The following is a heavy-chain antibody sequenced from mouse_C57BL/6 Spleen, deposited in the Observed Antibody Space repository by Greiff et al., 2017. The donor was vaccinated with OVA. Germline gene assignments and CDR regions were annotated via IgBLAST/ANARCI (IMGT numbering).Heavy chain of an antibody. J-gene: IGHJ1*03. Sequence: VQLQQSGPELVKPGASVKISCKASGYTFTDYYMNWVKQSHGKSLEWIGDINPNNGGTSYNQKFKGKATLTVDKSSSTAYMELRSLTSEDSAVYYCAHYYGSSYGYFDVWGTGTTVTVSS. CDR3: AHYYGSSYGYFDV. D-gene: IGHD1-1*01. CDR2: INPNNGGT. V-gene: IGHV1-26*01. CDR1: GYTFTDYY.